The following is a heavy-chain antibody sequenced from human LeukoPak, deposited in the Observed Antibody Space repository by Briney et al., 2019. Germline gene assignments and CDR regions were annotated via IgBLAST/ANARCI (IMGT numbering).Heavy chain of an antibody. J-gene: IGHJ3*02. CDR1: GGSISSSSYY. CDR3: ARVGSIAAVPGAFDI. D-gene: IGHD6-6*01. CDR2: IYYSGST. V-gene: IGHV4-39*07. Sequence: PSETLSLTCTVSGGSISSSSYYWGWIRQPPGKGLEWIGSIYYSGSTYYNPSLKSRVTISVDTSKNQFSLKLSSVTAADTAVYYCARVGSIAAVPGAFDIWGQGTMVTVSS.